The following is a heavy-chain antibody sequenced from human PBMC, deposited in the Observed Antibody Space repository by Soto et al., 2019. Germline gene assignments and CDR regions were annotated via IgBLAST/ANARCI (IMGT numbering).Heavy chain of an antibody. Sequence: QVQLVKSGGGLVKPGGSLRLSCEASGFTFSDYYMSWIRQVPGKGLEWVSYISIGGTPIYYADSVKGRFTISRDNAQNSLYLHMTSLTAEDTALYYCVRGPEELVYYNSIDVWGQGTTVTVS. CDR1: GFTFSDYY. CDR2: ISIGGTPI. D-gene: IGHD3-10*01. CDR3: VRGPEELVYYNSIDV. J-gene: IGHJ6*02. V-gene: IGHV3-11*01.